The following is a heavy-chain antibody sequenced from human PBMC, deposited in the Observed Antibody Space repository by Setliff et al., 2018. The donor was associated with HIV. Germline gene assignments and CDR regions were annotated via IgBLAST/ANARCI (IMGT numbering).Heavy chain of an antibody. CDR2: IYYSGST. V-gene: IGHV4-59*11. CDR1: GGSISSHY. Sequence: PSETLSLTCTVSGGSISSHYWSWIRQPPGKGLEWIGSIYYSGSTNYNPSLKSRVTISVDTSENQFSLKLRSVTAAETAVYYCAREGADSGSGSCDYWGQGTLVTVSS. J-gene: IGHJ4*02. CDR3: AREGADSGSGSCDY. D-gene: IGHD3-10*01.